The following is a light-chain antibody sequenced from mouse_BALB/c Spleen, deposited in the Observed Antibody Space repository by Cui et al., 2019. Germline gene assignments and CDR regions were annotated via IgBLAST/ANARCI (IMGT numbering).Light chain of an antibody. Sequence: QIVPTRSPPTRSDSQGERVTMTCTASSSVSSTYLHWYQQKPGSSPKLWIYSTSNLASGVPARFSGSGSGTSYSLTISSMEAEDAATYYCHQYHRSPYTFGGGTKLEIK. CDR2: STS. CDR1: SSVSSTY. J-gene: IGKJ2*01. V-gene: IGKV4-74*01. CDR3: HQYHRSPYT.